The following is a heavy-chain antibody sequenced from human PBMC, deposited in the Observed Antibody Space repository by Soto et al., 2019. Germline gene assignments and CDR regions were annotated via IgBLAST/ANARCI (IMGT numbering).Heavy chain of an antibody. CDR1: GFIFRSYG. D-gene: IGHD6-13*01. J-gene: IGHJ4*02. V-gene: IGHV3-23*01. CDR3: AKVSRRGHTGPFDY. Sequence: GGSLRLSCAASGFIFRSYGMSWVRQAPGKGLEWVSSISGSGGSTYYADSVKGRFTISRDNSKSTLYLQMNSLRAEDTAVYYCAKVSRRGHTGPFDYRGQGTLVTVSS. CDR2: ISGSGGST.